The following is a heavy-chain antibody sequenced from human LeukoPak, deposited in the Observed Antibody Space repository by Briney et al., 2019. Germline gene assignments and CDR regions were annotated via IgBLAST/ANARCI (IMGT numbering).Heavy chain of an antibody. CDR2: IKQDGSEK. CDR1: GFTFSSYW. CDR3: AREKADWAVAPPFFYYYYYMDV. J-gene: IGHJ6*03. Sequence: GGSLRLSCAASGFTFSSYWMSWVRQAPGKGLEWVANIKQDGSEKYYVDSVKGLFTISRNNSKNSLYLQMNSLRAEATALYYCAREKADWAVAPPFFYYYYYMDVWGKGTTVTVSS. D-gene: IGHD6-19*01. V-gene: IGHV3-7*03.